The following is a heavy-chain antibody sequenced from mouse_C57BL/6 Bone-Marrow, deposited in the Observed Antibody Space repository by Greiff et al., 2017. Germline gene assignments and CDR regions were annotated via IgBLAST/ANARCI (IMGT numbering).Heavy chain of an antibody. CDR3: AKEVYYGSSYDWYFDV. CDR2: IDPSDSYT. D-gene: IGHD1-1*01. Sequence: VQLQQPGAELVMPGASVKLSCKASGYTFTSYWMHWVKQRPGQGLEWTGEIDPSDSYTNYNQKFKGKSTLTVDKSSSTAYMQLSSLTSEDSAVYYCAKEVYYGSSYDWYFDVWGTGTTVTVSS. J-gene: IGHJ1*03. V-gene: IGHV1-69*01. CDR1: GYTFTSYW.